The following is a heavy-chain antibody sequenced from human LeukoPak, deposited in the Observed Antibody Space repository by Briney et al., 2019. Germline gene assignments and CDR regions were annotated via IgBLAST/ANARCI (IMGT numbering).Heavy chain of an antibody. CDR3: AKEISSSWKNYFQH. D-gene: IGHD6-13*01. CDR2: ISGSGGST. J-gene: IGHJ1*01. V-gene: IGHV3-23*01. Sequence: ECSLTLSCAASGFTFGRYGMSWVRQAPGKGLEWVSAISGSGGSTYYADSVKGRFTISRDNSKNTLYLQMNSLRAEDTAVYYCAKEISSSWKNYFQHWGQGTLVTVS. CDR1: GFTFGRYG.